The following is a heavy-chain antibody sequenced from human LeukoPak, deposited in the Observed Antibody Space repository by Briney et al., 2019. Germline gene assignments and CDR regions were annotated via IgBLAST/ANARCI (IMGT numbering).Heavy chain of an antibody. V-gene: IGHV4-59*01. CDR2: IYYSGST. D-gene: IGHD7-27*01. CDR3: ARVPWGWSLDY. J-gene: IGHJ4*02. Sequence: PSETLSLTCTVSGDSISSYYWSWIRQPPGMGLEWIGYIYYSGSTNYNPSLKSRVTISVDTSRNQFSLKLSSVTAADTAVYYCARVPWGWSLDYWGQGTLVTVSS. CDR1: GDSISSYY.